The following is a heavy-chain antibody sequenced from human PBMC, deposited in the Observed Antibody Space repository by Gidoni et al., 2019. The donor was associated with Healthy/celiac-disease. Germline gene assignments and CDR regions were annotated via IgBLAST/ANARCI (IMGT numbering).Heavy chain of an antibody. Sequence: EVQLVESGGGLIQPGGSLRLSCAASGFTVSSNYMSWVRQAPGKGLEWVSVIYSGGSTYYADSVKGRFTISRDNSKNTLYLQMNSLRAEDTAVYYCARDREMATITGYYYYYMDVWGKGTTVTVSS. CDR2: IYSGGST. V-gene: IGHV3-53*01. CDR3: ARDREMATITGYYYYYMDV. D-gene: IGHD5-12*01. J-gene: IGHJ6*03. CDR1: GFTVSSNY.